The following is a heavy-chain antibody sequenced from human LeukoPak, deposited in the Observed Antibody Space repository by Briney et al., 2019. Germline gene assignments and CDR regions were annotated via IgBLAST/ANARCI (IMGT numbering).Heavy chain of an antibody. V-gene: IGHV4-30-4*01. CDR3: AIASLWFGELFYSYAMDV. CDR2: VYYGGSN. CDR1: GGSISSGDYC. D-gene: IGHD3-10*01. Sequence: SGTLCLTCAVSGGSISSGDYCWGWIRQPPGKGRGWIGYVYYGGSNYYNPSLRSGVTLSVDTSKNQSSLKLNSVTAADTAVYYCAIASLWFGELFYSYAMDVWGHGTTVTVSS. J-gene: IGHJ6*02.